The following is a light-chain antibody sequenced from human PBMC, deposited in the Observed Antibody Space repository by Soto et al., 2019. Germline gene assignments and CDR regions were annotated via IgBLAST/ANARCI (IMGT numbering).Light chain of an antibody. CDR1: SNDVGSYNY. J-gene: IGLJ2*01. Sequence: QSALTQPASVSGSPGQSITISCTGTSNDVGSYNYVSWFQQHPGKAPKLMIYDVSSRPSAVSNRFSGSKSGNTASLTISGLQAEDEADYYCSLYSLSSTRVFGGGTKLTVL. V-gene: IGLV2-14*01. CDR3: SLYSLSSTRV. CDR2: DVS.